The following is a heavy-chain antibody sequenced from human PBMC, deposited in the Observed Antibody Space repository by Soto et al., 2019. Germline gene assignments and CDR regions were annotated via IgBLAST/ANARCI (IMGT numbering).Heavy chain of an antibody. V-gene: IGHV1-3*05. J-gene: IGHJ1*01. CDR3: ARDGGSSWYGYFQH. D-gene: IGHD6-13*01. Sequence: QVQLVQSGAEEKKPGASVKVSCKASGYTFTSYAMHWVRQAPGQRLEWMGWINAGNGNTKYSQKFQGRVTITRDTSASTAYMELSSLRSEDTAVYYCARDGGSSWYGYFQHWGQGTLVTVSS. CDR2: INAGNGNT. CDR1: GYTFTSYA.